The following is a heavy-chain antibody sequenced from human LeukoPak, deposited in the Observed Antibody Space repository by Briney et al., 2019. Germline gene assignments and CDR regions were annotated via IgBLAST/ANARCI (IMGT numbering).Heavy chain of an antibody. CDR1: GYTFTSYG. CDR2: ISAYNCNT. CDR3: ATSRSGWYYFDY. V-gene: IGHV1-18*04. J-gene: IGHJ4*02. D-gene: IGHD6-19*01. Sequence: GASVKVSCKASGYTFTSYGISWVRQAPGQGLEWMGWISAYNCNTNYAQKLQGRVTMTTDTSTSTAYMELRSLRSDDTAVYYCATSRSGWYYFDYWGQGTLVTVSS.